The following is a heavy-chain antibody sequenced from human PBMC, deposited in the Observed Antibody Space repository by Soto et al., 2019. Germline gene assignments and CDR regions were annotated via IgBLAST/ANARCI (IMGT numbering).Heavy chain of an antibody. D-gene: IGHD3-3*01. CDR1: GGSISSGGYY. CDR2: IYYSGST. Sequence: SETLSLTCTVSGGSISSGGYYWSWIRQHPGKGLEWIGYIYYSGSTYYNPSLKSRVTISVDTSKNQFSLKLSSVTAADTAVYYCARDQGPYYDFWSGYYYRLAVWGQGTTVTVSS. V-gene: IGHV4-31*03. J-gene: IGHJ6*02. CDR3: ARDQGPYYDFWSGYYYRLAV.